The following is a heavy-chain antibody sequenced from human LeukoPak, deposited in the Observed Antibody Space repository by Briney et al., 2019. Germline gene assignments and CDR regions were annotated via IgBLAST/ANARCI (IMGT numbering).Heavy chain of an antibody. CDR1: GYTVTSYY. CDR3: ARGRGYSYGLDY. V-gene: IGHV1-2*04. CDR2: INPNSGGT. D-gene: IGHD5-18*01. Sequence: ASVKVSCKASGYTVTSYYMHWVRQAPGQGLEWMGWINPNSGGTNYAQKFQGWVTMTRDTSISTAYMELSRLRSDDTAVYYCARGRGYSYGLDYWGQGTLVTVSS. J-gene: IGHJ4*02.